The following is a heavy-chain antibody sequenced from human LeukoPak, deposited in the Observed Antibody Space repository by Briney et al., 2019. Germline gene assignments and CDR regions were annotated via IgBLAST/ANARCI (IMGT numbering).Heavy chain of an antibody. V-gene: IGHV3-23*01. CDR1: GFTFSSYA. D-gene: IGHD5-18*01. Sequence: GASLRLSCAASGFTFSSYAMSWVRQAPGKGLEWVSAISGSGGSTYYADSVKGRFTISRDNSKNTLYLQMNSLRAEDTAVYYCAKDRGYSYGYGDYFDYWGQGTLVTVSS. CDR2: ISGSGGST. CDR3: AKDRGYSYGYGDYFDY. J-gene: IGHJ4*02.